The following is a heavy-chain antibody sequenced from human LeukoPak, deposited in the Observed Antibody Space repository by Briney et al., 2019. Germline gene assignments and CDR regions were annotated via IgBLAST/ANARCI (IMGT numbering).Heavy chain of an antibody. J-gene: IGHJ5*02. CDR2: IYPGDSDT. V-gene: IGHV5-51*01. CDR1: GYNFSGYW. CDR3: ARRARGTQVTTHWFDP. Sequence: GESLKISCKGSGYNFSGYWIGWVRQLPGKGLEWMGLIYPGDSDTRYSPSFQGQVIISADMPISTAYLQWTSLKASDTAIYYCARRARGTQVTTHWFDPWGQGTLVTVSS. D-gene: IGHD4-17*01.